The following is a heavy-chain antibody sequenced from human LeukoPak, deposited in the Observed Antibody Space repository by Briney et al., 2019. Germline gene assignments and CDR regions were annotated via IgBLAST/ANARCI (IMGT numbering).Heavy chain of an antibody. CDR3: AREGGGITIFGVVTYYYYYMDV. CDR2: ISSSRSYI. J-gene: IGHJ6*03. Sequence: GGSLRLSCAASGFTFSSYSMNWVRQAPGEGLEWVSSISSSRSYIYYADSVKGRFTISRDNAKNSLYLQMNSLRAEDTAVYYCAREGGGITIFGVVTYYYYYMDVWGKGTTVTVPS. V-gene: IGHV3-21*01. CDR1: GFTFSSYS. D-gene: IGHD3-3*01.